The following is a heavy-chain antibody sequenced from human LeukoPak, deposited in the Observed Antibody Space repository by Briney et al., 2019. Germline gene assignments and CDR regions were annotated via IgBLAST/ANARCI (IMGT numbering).Heavy chain of an antibody. D-gene: IGHD6-19*01. CDR1: GGSFSGYY. CDR2: INHSGST. J-gene: IGHJ2*01. V-gene: IGHV4-34*01. CDR3: ARRRFGAGTRRTLWYFDL. Sequence: SETLSLTCAVYGGSFSGYYWSWIRQPPGKGLEWIGEINHSGSTNYNPSLKSRVTISVDTPKSQFSLKLSSVTAADTAVYYCARRRFGAGTRRTLWYFDLWGRGTLVTVSS.